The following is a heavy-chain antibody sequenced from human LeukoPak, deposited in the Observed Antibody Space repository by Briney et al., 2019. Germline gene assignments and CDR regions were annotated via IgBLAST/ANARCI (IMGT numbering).Heavy chain of an antibody. D-gene: IGHD3-10*01. CDR1: GGCFSGYY. CDR2: INHSGST. J-gene: IGHJ4*02. V-gene: IGHV4-34*01. Sequence: SETLFLTCAVYGGCFSGYYWSWIRQSPGKGLEWIGEINHSGSTNYNPSLKSRVTISVDTSKNQFSLKLSSVTAADTAVYYCARLGRTYYYGSGSYLTDYWGQGTLVTVSS. CDR3: ARLGRTYYYGSGSYLTDY.